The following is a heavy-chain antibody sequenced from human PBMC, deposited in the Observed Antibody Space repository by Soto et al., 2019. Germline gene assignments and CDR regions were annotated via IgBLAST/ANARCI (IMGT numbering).Heavy chain of an antibody. V-gene: IGHV4-39*01. CDR2: IYYRRSP. CDR3: ARGDSYGYGWPY. J-gene: IGHJ4*02. D-gene: IGHD5-18*01. Sequence: QLQLQESGPGLVKPSETLSLTCTVSGGSISSSSYYWGWVRQPPGQGLEWIGSIYYRRSPYYNPSLKSRVTKSVDTSKNQFSLKLSSVTAPDTAVYYCARGDSYGYGWPYWGQGTLVTVSS. CDR1: GGSISSSSYY.